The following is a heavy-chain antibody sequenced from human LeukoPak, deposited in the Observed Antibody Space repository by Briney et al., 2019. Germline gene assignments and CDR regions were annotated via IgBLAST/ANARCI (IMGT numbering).Heavy chain of an antibody. J-gene: IGHJ6*02. CDR2: INSDGSST. Sequence: GGSLRLSCAASGFTFSSYWMHWVRQAPGKGLVWVSRINSDGSSTSYADSVKGRFTISRDNAKNTLYLQMNSLRAEDTAVYYCARFGRRYDFWSGYSRSVYGMDVWGQGTTVTVSS. CDR1: GFTFSSYW. V-gene: IGHV3-74*01. D-gene: IGHD3-3*01. CDR3: ARFGRRYDFWSGYSRSVYGMDV.